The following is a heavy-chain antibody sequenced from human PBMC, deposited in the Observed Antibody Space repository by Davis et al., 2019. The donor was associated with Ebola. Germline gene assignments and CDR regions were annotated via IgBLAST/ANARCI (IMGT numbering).Heavy chain of an antibody. J-gene: IGHJ5*02. V-gene: IGHV4-59*02. CDR2: IYSSGST. CDR3: ARGGRSGYYLNWFDP. Sequence: MPGGSLRLSCTVSGGSVSSFYWSWIRQPPGRGLEWIGYIYSSGSTDYNPSLKSRVTISLDTSKNQFSLRLNSVTAADTAVYYCARGGRSGYYLNWFDPWGQGTLVTVSS. CDR1: GGSVSSFY. D-gene: IGHD3-3*01.